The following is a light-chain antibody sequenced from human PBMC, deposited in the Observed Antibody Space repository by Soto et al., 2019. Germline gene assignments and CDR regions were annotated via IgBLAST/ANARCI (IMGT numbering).Light chain of an antibody. Sequence: QSVLTQPPSVSGAPGQRVTISCTGSSSNNGAGHVVHWYQQFPGRAPNLLIYGSSNRPSGVPDRFSGSKSGTSASLAITGLQAEDEADYYCQSYDNGLSASVFGGGAKLTVL. CDR1: SSNNGAGHV. V-gene: IGLV1-40*01. J-gene: IGLJ2*01. CDR3: QSYDNGLSASV. CDR2: GSS.